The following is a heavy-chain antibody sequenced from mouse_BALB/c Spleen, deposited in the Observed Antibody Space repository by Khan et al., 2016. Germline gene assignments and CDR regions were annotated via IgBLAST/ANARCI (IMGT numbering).Heavy chain of an antibody. V-gene: IGHV3-2*02. J-gene: IGHJ4*01. CDR3: ARFGTTYAMDY. CDR2: ISYSGST. D-gene: IGHD2-14*01. CDR1: GYSITSDYA. Sequence: EVQLQESGPGLVKPSQSLSLTCTVTGYSITSDYAWNWIRQFPGNKLEWMGYISYSGSTSYNPSLKSRISINRDTSKNQLFLQLNSVTTEDTATYYCARFGTTYAMDYWGQGTSVTVSS.